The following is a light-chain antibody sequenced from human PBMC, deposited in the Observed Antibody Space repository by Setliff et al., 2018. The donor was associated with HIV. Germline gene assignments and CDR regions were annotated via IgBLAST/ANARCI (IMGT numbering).Light chain of an antibody. J-gene: IGKJ1*01. V-gene: IGKV1-5*03. CDR2: KAS. CDR1: QSISSW. CDR3: QQYNSYPWT. Sequence: DIQMTQSPSTLSASVGDRVTTTCRASQSISSWLAWYQQKPGKAPKVLIYKASSLESGVPSRFSGSGSGTEFTLTISSLQPDDFATYYCQQYNSYPWTFGQGTKVDIK.